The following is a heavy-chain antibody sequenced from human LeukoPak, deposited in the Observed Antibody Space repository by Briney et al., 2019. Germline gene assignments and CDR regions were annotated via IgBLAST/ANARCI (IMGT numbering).Heavy chain of an antibody. CDR3: ARASGRYYDSSGYFEYDY. Sequence: ASVKVSCKASGYIFTSYGISWVRQAPGQGPEWMGWISAYNGNTNYAQKLQGRVTMTTDTSTSTAYMELRSLRSDDTAVFYCARASGRYYDSSGYFEYDYWGQGTLVTVSS. D-gene: IGHD3-22*01. CDR1: GYIFTSYG. J-gene: IGHJ4*02. V-gene: IGHV1-18*01. CDR2: ISAYNGNT.